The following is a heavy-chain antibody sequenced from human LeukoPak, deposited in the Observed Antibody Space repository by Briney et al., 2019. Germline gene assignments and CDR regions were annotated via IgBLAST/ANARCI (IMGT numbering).Heavy chain of an antibody. CDR3: ARGVAVADIGY. V-gene: IGHV7-4-1*02. CDR1: GYTFTGYY. D-gene: IGHD6-19*01. CDR2: INTNTGNP. J-gene: IGHJ4*02. Sequence: ASVKVSCKASGYTFTGYYMHWVRQAPGQGLEWMGWINTNTGNPTYAQGFTGRFVFSLDTSVSTAYLQISSLKAEDTAVYYCARGVAVADIGYWGQGTLVTVSS.